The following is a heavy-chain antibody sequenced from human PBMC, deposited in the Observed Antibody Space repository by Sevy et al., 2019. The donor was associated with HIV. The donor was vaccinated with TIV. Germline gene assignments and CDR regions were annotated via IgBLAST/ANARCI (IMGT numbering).Heavy chain of an antibody. Sequence: GGSLRLSCAASGFSFSQYSMNWVRQAPGKGLEWLSYISGTSGTIYYAASVKGRFTISRDNAKNSVYLQMNSLRDEDTAVYYCARVALYYDPNYCDYWGQGALVTVSS. J-gene: IGHJ4*02. CDR2: ISGTSGTI. D-gene: IGHD3-22*01. CDR3: ARVALYYDPNYCDY. CDR1: GFSFSQYS. V-gene: IGHV3-48*02.